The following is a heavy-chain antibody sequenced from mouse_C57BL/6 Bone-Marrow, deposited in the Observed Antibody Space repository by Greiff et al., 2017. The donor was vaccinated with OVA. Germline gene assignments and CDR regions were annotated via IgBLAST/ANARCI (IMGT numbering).Heavy chain of an antibody. CDR1: GFTFSDYG. CDR3: ARGGYLAY. V-gene: IGHV5-15*01. J-gene: IGHJ3*01. Sequence: EVNVVESGGGLVQPGGSLKLSCAASGFTFSDYGMAWVRQAPRKGPEWVAFISNLAYSIYYADTVTGRFTISRENAKNTLYLEMSSLRSEDTAMYYCARGGYLAYWGQGTLVTVSA. D-gene: IGHD2-3*01. CDR2: ISNLAYSI.